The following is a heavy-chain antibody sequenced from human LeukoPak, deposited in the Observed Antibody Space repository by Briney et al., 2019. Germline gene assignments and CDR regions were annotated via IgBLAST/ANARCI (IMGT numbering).Heavy chain of an antibody. J-gene: IGHJ4*02. D-gene: IGHD3-10*01. CDR2: TYYSGST. Sequence: PSQTLSLTCTVSGGSISSGGYYWSWIRQHPGKGLEWIGYTYYSGSTYYNPSLKRRVTISVDTSKNQFSLKLSSVTAADTAVYYCAREAVTMVRGVIITYYFDYWGQGTLVTVSS. CDR1: GGSISSGGYY. V-gene: IGHV4-31*03. CDR3: AREAVTMVRGVIITYYFDY.